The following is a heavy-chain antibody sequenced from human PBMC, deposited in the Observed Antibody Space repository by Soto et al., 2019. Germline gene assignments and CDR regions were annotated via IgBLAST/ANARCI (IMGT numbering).Heavy chain of an antibody. CDR2: MNPNSGDT. D-gene: IGHD1-1*01. CDR1: GYTFTSYD. V-gene: IGHV1-8*01. Sequence: ASVKVSCKASGYTFTSYDINWVRQATGQGLEWLGWMNPNSGDTGYAQRFQGRVTLTRSTSISTAYMELSGLRSEDTAVYYCARNRATTGDFDYWAREPWSPSPQ. CDR3: ARNRATTGDFDY. J-gene: IGHJ4*02.